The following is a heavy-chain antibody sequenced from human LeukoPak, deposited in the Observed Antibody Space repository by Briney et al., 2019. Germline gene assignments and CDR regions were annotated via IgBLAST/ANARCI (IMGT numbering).Heavy chain of an antibody. V-gene: IGHV4-34*10. CDR1: GGSFGSYY. Sequence: EPLSLTCAVYGGSFGSYYWNGLRRSPVCGLEGVGEITFGGNTKYNPPFESRLTISVDTPKKQAFLKLSAVTAGDTAVYYLARSAPRFLLKEVRTAPRPYSMDVWGKGTTVTVSS. CDR3: ARSAPRFLLKEVRTAPRPYSMDV. CDR2: ITFGGNT. J-gene: IGHJ6*03. D-gene: IGHD3-10*01.